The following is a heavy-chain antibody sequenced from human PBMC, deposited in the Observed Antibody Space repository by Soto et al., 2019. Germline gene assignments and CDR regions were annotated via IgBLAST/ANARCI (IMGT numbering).Heavy chain of an antibody. D-gene: IGHD5-18*01. CDR1: GYTLTELS. Sequence: AGVKVASKVSGYTLTELSMHWVRQAPGKGLEWMGGFDPEDGETIYAQKFQGRVTMTEDTSTDTAYMKLSSLRSEDTAVYYCARGVPYSYGYVSWFDPWGQGTQVTVSS. CDR3: ARGVPYSYGYVSWFDP. J-gene: IGHJ5*02. V-gene: IGHV1-24*01. CDR2: FDPEDGET.